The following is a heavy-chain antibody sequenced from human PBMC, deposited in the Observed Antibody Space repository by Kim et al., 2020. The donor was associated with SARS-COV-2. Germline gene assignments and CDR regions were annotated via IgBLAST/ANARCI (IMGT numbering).Heavy chain of an antibody. CDR1: GFTFSSYS. J-gene: IGHJ6*02. D-gene: IGHD1-26*01. CDR2: ISSSSSYI. Sequence: GGSLRLSCAASGFTFSSYSMNWVRQAPGKGLEWVSSISSSSSYIYYADSVKGRFTISRDNAKNSLYLQMNSLRAEDTAVYYCARAQGGWELPSPPYYYYYYGMDVWGQGTTVTVSS. CDR3: ARAQGGWELPSPPYYYYYYGMDV. V-gene: IGHV3-21*01.